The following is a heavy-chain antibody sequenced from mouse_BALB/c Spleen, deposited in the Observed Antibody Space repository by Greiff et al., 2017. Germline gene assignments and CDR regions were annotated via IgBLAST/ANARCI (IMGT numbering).Heavy chain of an antibody. J-gene: IGHJ2*01. CDR1: GFTFSSFG. V-gene: IGHV5-17*02. CDR3: ARGAPHFDY. CDR2: ISSGSSTI. Sequence: EVKLLESGGGLVQPGGSRKLSCAASGFTFSSFGMHWVRQAPEKGLEWVAYISSGSSTIYYADTVKGRFTISRDNPKNTLFLQMTSLRSEDTAMYYCARGAPHFDYWGQGTTLTGSS.